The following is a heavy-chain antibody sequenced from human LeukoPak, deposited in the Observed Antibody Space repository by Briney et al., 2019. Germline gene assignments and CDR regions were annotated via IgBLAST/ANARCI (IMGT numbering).Heavy chain of an antibody. Sequence: SETLSLTCTVSGGSISSYYWSWIRQPPGKGLEWIGSIYYSGSTYYNPSLKSRVTISVDTSKNQFSLKLSSVTAADTAVYYCASERESIAAALYWGQGTLVTVSS. CDR3: ASERESIAAALY. CDR1: GGSISSYY. CDR2: IYYSGST. V-gene: IGHV4-59*05. J-gene: IGHJ4*02. D-gene: IGHD6-13*01.